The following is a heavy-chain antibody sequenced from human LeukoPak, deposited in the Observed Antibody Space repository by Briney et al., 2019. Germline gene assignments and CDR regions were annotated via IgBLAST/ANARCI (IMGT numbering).Heavy chain of an antibody. D-gene: IGHD6-13*01. CDR2: ISSSSSYT. Sequence: PGGSLRLSCAASGFTFSSYAMSWIRQAPGKGLEWVSYISSSSSYTNYADSVKGRFTISRDNAKNSLYLQMNSLRAEDTAVYYCARESGSSLVDYWGQGTLVTVSS. J-gene: IGHJ4*02. V-gene: IGHV3-11*05. CDR1: GFTFSSYA. CDR3: ARESGSSLVDY.